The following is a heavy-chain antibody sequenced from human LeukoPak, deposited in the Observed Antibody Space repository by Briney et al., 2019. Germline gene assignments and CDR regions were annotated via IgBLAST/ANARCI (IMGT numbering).Heavy chain of an antibody. Sequence: ASVKVSCKASGYTFTGYYMHWVRQAPGQGLEWMGWINPNSGGTNYAQKFQGRVTMTRDTSISTAYMELSRLRSDDTAVYYCARYSSSWYARYYFDYWGQGTLVTVSS. CDR1: GYTFTGYY. CDR2: INPNSGGT. V-gene: IGHV1-2*02. D-gene: IGHD6-13*01. J-gene: IGHJ4*02. CDR3: ARYSSSWYARYYFDY.